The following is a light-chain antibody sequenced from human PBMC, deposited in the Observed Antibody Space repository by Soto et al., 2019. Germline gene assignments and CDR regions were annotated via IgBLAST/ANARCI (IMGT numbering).Light chain of an antibody. CDR2: DAS. CDR3: QQRSTWPLT. J-gene: IGKJ4*01. Sequence: IILTQSPASLSCSPGERATLSCIASQTVNSYLALHQQTRSQAPRLLIYDASNRATGIPGRFTGSGSGTDFSLTISSLEPEDFAVYYCQQRSTWPLTFGGGTKVDI. V-gene: IGKV3-11*01. CDR1: QTVNSY.